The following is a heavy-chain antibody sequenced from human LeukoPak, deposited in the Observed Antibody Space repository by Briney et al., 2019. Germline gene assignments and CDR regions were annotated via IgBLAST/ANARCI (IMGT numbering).Heavy chain of an antibody. V-gene: IGHV1-8*01. CDR2: MSSNSDNT. CDR1: GYTFTSYD. J-gene: IGHJ4*02. Sequence: GASVKVSGKPSGYTFTSYDINWVRQATGQGLEWMGWMSSNSDNTGYAQKFQGRVTMTRSTSMSTAYMELSSLRSEDTAVYYCARGPPNWGFDYWGQGTLVTVSS. CDR3: ARGPPNWGFDY. D-gene: IGHD7-27*01.